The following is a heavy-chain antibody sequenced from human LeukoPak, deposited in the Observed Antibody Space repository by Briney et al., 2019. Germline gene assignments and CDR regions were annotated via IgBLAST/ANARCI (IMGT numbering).Heavy chain of an antibody. J-gene: IGHJ4*02. D-gene: IGHD1-26*01. V-gene: IGHV3-23*01. Sequence: GGSLRLSCAASGFTFSSYSMSWVRQAPGKGLEWVSGTSDRGDYTYYADSVKGRFTISRDNSKNTLYLQMNSLRAEDTALYFCAKKAQYNGNYPLDYWGQGTLVTVSS. CDR3: AKKAQYNGNYPLDY. CDR2: TSDRGDYT. CDR1: GFTFSSYS.